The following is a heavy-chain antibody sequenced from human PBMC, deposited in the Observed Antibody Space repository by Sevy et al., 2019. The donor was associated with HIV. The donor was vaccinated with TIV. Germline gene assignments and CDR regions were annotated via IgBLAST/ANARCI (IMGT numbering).Heavy chain of an antibody. CDR2: INWNGGST. V-gene: IGHV3-20*04. D-gene: IGHD6-13*01. CDR1: GFTFDDYG. CDR3: ARAKYSSSFNYYYGMDV. Sequence: GGSLRLSCAASGFTFDDYGMSWVRQAPGKGLEWVSGINWNGGSTGYADSVKGRFTISRDNAKNSLYLQMNSLRAEDTALYYCARAKYSSSFNYYYGMDVWRQGTTVTVSS. J-gene: IGHJ6*02.